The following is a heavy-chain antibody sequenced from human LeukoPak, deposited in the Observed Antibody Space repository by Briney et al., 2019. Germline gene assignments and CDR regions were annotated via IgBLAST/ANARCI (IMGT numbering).Heavy chain of an antibody. V-gene: IGHV3-30-3*01. CDR3: ARDLRYYDLI. Sequence: GGSLRLSCAASGFTFSSYAMHWVRQAPGKGLEWVAVISYDGSNEYYADSVKGRFTISRDNSKNTLYLQMNSLRAEDTAVYYCARDLRYYDLIWGQGTLVTVSS. CDR1: GFTFSSYA. J-gene: IGHJ4*02. CDR2: ISYDGSNE. D-gene: IGHD3-22*01.